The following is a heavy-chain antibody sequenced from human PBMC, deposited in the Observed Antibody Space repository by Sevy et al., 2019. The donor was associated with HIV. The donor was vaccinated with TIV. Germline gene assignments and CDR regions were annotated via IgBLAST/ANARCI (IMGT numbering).Heavy chain of an antibody. V-gene: IGHV3-30*02. Sequence: GGSLRLSCAASGFSFSSYGMHWVRQAPGKGLEWMSYIQYDGSNKDYADSVKGRFTISRDNSKNTLYLQMNSQRVEDTDGFYCVKEGGGEGGDHWGQGTLVTVSS. CDR2: IQYDGSNK. CDR1: GFSFSSYG. CDR3: VKEGGGEGGDH. D-gene: IGHD2-21*01. J-gene: IGHJ4*02.